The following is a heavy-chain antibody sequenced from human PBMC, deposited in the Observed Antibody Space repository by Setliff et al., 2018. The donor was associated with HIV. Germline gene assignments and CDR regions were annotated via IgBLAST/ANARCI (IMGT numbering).Heavy chain of an antibody. CDR1: GGSFTSRSYY. Sequence: SETLSLTCTVSGGSFTSRSYYWGWIRQPPGKGLEWIGSICYSGITYYNPSLKSRVTISVDTSKNQFSLNLTSVTAADTAVYYWARSKTFYDFWGGYYTHGAFKIWGLGTMVTVSS. J-gene: IGHJ3*02. V-gene: IGHV4-39*01. CDR2: ICYSGIT. D-gene: IGHD3-3*01. CDR3: ARSKTFYDFWGGYYTHGAFKI.